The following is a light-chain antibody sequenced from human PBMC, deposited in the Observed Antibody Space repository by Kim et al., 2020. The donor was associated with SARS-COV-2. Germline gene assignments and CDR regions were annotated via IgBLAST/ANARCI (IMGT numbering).Light chain of an antibody. J-gene: IGLJ1*01. CDR3: SSYTSSNTYV. Sequence: GQSITIPCTGTSSDVGAYNYVSWYQQHPGKAPKVMVYDVSKWPSGVSNRFSGSKSGNTASLTISGLQAEDEADYYCSSYTSSNTYVFGTGTKVTVL. V-gene: IGLV2-14*04. CDR1: SSDVGAYNY. CDR2: DVS.